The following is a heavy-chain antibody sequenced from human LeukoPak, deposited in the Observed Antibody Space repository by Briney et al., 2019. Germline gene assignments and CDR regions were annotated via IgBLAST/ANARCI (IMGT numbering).Heavy chain of an antibody. Sequence: GRSLRLSCAASGFTFSNYGMHWVRQAPGKGLEWVAVIWYDGSNKYYADSVKGRFTISRDNSKNTLYLQMNSLRAEDTAVYYCARDLHYEVGGFDYWGQGTLVTVSS. D-gene: IGHD4-17*01. CDR2: IWYDGSNK. CDR3: ARDLHYEVGGFDY. J-gene: IGHJ4*02. CDR1: GFTFSNYG. V-gene: IGHV3-33*01.